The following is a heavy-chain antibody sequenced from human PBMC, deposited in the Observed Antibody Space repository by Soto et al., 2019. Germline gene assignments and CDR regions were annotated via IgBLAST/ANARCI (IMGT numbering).Heavy chain of an antibody. V-gene: IGHV1-69*04. D-gene: IGHD4-17*01. CDR2: IIPILGVA. Sequence: QVQLVQSGAEVQKPGSSVKVSCKASGDTFSNHTISWVRQAPGQGLEWMGRIIPILGVANYAQKFQGRVMITADKSTTTAYMELSSLRSADTAVYYCARVAEMGTVTEGYYYYMDVWGKGTTVTVSS. CDR3: ARVAEMGTVTEGYYYYMDV. CDR1: GDTFSNHT. J-gene: IGHJ6*03.